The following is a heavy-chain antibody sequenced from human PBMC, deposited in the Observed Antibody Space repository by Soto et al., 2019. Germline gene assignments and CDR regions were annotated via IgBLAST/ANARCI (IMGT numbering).Heavy chain of an antibody. CDR1: DGSSNNYY. V-gene: IGHV4-34*01. CDR2: INHSGST. CDR3: ARGGLIRGVLYY. D-gene: IGHD3-10*01. J-gene: IGHJ4*02. Sequence: QVQLQQWGAGLLKPSETLSLTCAVYDGSSNNYYWSWIRQPPAKGLEWIGEINHSGSTNYNASLKSRVTISEDASKQQFSLELRFVTAADTAVYYCARGGLIRGVLYYWGQGTLVTVSS.